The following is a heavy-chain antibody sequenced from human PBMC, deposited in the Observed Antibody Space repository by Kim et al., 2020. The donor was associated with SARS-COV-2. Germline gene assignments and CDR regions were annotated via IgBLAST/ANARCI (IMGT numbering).Heavy chain of an antibody. J-gene: IGHJ4*02. CDR1: GGSISSGGYY. V-gene: IGHV4-31*03. CDR3: AKGYGSGSYYLIDY. CDR2: IYYSGST. D-gene: IGHD3-10*01. Sequence: SETLSLTCTVSGGSISSGGYYWSWIRQHPGKGLEWIGYIYYSGSTYYNPSLKSRVTISVDTSKNQFSLKLSSVTAADTAVYYCAKGYGSGSYYLIDYWCQGTLVTVSS.